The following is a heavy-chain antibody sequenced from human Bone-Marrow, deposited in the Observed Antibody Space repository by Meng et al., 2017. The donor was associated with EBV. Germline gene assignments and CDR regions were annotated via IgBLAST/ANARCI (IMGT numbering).Heavy chain of an antibody. CDR1: GYTFSSFD. V-gene: IGHV1-8*01. CDR3: ARNLYGDGMRDY. CDR2: MSPDSGKT. J-gene: IGHJ4*02. Sequence: QVRLVQSGAEVKKPGASVKVSCKGSGYTFSSFDINWVRQATGQGLEWMGWMSPDSGKTGYAEKFQGRVTLTRDTSINTAYLELSSLTSEDTAVYYCARNLYGDGMRDYWGQGTLVTVSS. D-gene: IGHD2-21*02.